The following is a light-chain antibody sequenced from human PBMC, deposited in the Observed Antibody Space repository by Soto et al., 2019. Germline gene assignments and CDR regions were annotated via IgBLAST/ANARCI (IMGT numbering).Light chain of an antibody. V-gene: IGLV2-14*01. CDR1: SSDVGGYNY. CDR2: DVS. CDR3: SLYTSSITLLLV. J-gene: IGLJ2*01. Sequence: QSALTQPASVSGSPGQSITISCTGTSSDVGGYNYISWYQQHPGKATKLMIYDVSNRPSGVSNRFSGSKSGNTASLTISGLHAEDEADYYYSLYTSSITLLLVFGGGTKLTVL.